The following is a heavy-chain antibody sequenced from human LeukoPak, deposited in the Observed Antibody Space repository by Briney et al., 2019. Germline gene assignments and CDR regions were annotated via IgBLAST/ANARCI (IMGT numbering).Heavy chain of an antibody. CDR2: ISGSGGST. V-gene: IGHV3-23*01. CDR1: GFTFSSYA. CDR3: AKAAYYYDSSGYDY. D-gene: IGHD3-22*01. J-gene: IGHJ4*02. Sequence: GGSLRLSCAASGFTFSSYAMSWVRQAPGKGLEWVSAISGSGGSTYYADSVKGRFTISRDNSKNTLYRQMNSLRAEDTAVYYCAKAAYYYDSSGYDYWGQGTLVTVSS.